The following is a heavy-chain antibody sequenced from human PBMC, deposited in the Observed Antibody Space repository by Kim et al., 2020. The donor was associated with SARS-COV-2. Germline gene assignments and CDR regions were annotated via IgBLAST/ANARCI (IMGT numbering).Heavy chain of an antibody. V-gene: IGHV4-39*01. CDR1: GGSISSSSYY. Sequence: SETLSLTCTVSGGSISSSSYYWAWIRQPPGKGLEWIGSIYYSGSTYYNPSLKSRVTISVDTSKNQFSLKLSSVTAADTAVYYCARHVSSGWSPMGYYYGMDVLGQGTTVTVSS. CDR3: ARHVSSGWSPMGYYYGMDV. CDR2: IYYSGST. D-gene: IGHD6-19*01. J-gene: IGHJ6*02.